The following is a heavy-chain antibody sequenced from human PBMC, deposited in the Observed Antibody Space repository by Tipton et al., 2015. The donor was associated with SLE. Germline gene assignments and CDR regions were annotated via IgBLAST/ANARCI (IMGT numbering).Heavy chain of an antibody. CDR1: GFIFNTCT. CDR3: ARNTGVEFDY. V-gene: IGHV3-48*03. CDR2: ISSSGSGSSM. J-gene: IGHJ4*02. D-gene: IGHD7-27*01. Sequence: SLRLSCVASGFIFNTCTMNWVRQTPGKGLEWISYISSSGSGSSMYYADTVKGRFTISRDNAKNSLYLQMDSVRAEDTGVYYCARNTGVEFDYWGQGILVTVSS.